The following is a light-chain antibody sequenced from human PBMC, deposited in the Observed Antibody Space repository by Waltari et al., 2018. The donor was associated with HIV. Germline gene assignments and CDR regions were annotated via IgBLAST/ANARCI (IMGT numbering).Light chain of an antibody. CDR1: TLGSRF. CDR2: GDK. J-gene: IGLJ2*01. CDR3: QAWDSSTLV. V-gene: IGLV3-1*01. Sequence: SYELTQPPSASASPGQTASITCSGATLGSRFTYWYQQKPGPSPVLVIYGDKKRPSGIPERCSGANSRNTVTLTISGTQAMDEADYYCQAWDSSTLVFAGGTKLTVL.